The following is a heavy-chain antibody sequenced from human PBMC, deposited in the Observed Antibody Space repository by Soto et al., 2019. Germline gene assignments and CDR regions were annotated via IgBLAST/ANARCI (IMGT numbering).Heavy chain of an antibody. CDR3: ARWLQSRQPHYFDY. V-gene: IGHV3-30-3*01. Sequence: LRLSCAASGFTFSSYAMHWVRQAPGKGLEWVAVISYDGSNKYYADSVKGRFTISRDNSKNTLYLQMNSLRAEDTAVYYCARWLQSRQPHYFDYWGQGTLVTVSS. CDR2: ISYDGSNK. CDR1: GFTFSSYA. J-gene: IGHJ4*02. D-gene: IGHD5-12*01.